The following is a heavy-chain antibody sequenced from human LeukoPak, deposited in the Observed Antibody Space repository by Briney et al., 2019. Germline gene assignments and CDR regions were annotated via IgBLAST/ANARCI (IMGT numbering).Heavy chain of an antibody. V-gene: IGHV3-23*01. D-gene: IGHD3-10*01. Sequence: GGSLRLSCAASGFTFSSYAMSWVRQAPGKGLEWVSAISGSGGSTYYADSVKGRFTISRDNSKNTLYLQMNSLRAEDTAVYYCAKRTSLPYYGSGSYYNSPVGPYYYYGMDVWGQGTTVTVSS. J-gene: IGHJ6*02. CDR2: ISGSGGST. CDR1: GFTFSSYA. CDR3: AKRTSLPYYGSGSYYNSPVGPYYYYGMDV.